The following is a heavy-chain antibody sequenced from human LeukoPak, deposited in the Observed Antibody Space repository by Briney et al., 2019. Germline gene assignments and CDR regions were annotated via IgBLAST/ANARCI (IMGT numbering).Heavy chain of an antibody. CDR2: ISSSGSSI. V-gene: IGHV3-48*03. Sequence: GGSLRLSCAASGIIFSSYEMNWVRQAPGKGLEWVSYISSSGSSIYYADSVKGRFTISRDNAKNSLYLQMNSLRAEDTAVYYCARDMEPDAFDIWGQGTMVTVSP. CDR1: GIIFSSYE. D-gene: IGHD1-26*01. J-gene: IGHJ3*02. CDR3: ARDMEPDAFDI.